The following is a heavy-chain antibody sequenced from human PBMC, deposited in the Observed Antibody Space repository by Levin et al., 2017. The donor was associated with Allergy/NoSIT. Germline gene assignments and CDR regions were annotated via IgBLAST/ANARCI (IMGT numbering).Heavy chain of an antibody. CDR3: ARTANYGLLDY. CDR2: LYSGGST. CDR1: GFTVSSHY. V-gene: IGHV3-66*01. Sequence: GESLKISCAASGFTVSSHYMNWVRQAPGKGLEWVSVLYSGGSTYYADSVKGRFTISRDNSKNTLSLQMNSLRAEDTAVYYCARTANYGLLDYWGQGTLVTVSS. J-gene: IGHJ4*02. D-gene: IGHD4-17*01.